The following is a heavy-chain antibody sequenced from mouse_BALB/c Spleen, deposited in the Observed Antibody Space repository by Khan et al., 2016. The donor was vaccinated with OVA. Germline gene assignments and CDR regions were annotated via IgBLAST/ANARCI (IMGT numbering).Heavy chain of an antibody. CDR2: IYPGNSDT. J-gene: IGHJ3*01. V-gene: IGHV1-5*01. CDR1: GYSFTSYL. CDR3: ARGGYSSFAY. Sequence: VQLQQSGTVLARPGASVKMSCKASGYSFTSYLIHWVKQRPGQGLEWIGDIYPGNSDTTYTQKFKDKAKLTAGTSANTAYMELSSLTNEDFAVYYCARGGYSSFAYWGQGTLVTVSA. D-gene: IGHD1-3*01.